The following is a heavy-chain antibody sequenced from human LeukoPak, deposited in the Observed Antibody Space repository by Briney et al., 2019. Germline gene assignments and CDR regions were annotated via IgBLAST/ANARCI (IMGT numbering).Heavy chain of an antibody. V-gene: IGHV4-34*01. CDR2: INHSGST. Sequence: SETLSLTCAVYGGSFSGYYWSWIRQPPGKGLEWSGEINHSGSTNYNPSLKNRVTISVDTSKNQFSLKLSSVTAADTAVYYCARNSRGYSYGRKYYFDYWGQGTLVGVSS. D-gene: IGHD5-18*01. CDR1: GGSFSGYY. CDR3: ARNSRGYSYGRKYYFDY. J-gene: IGHJ4*02.